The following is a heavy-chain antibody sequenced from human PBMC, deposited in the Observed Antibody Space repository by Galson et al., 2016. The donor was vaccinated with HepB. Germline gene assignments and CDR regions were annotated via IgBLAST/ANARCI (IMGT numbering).Heavy chain of an antibody. CDR3: VRRYCSASGSVGDFDI. CDR1: GVIRRDHY. J-gene: IGHJ3*02. D-gene: IGHD3-10*01. CDR2: SRNKARSYTT. V-gene: IGHV3-72*01. Sequence: SLRRGGEAAGVIRRDHYMEWGRQAPGKGLEGVARSRNKARSYTTDYAASVKGRFAIPRDDSKKTVYLQMSSLKTEDTAVYYCVRRYCSASGSVGDFDIWCPPTMVTFSS.